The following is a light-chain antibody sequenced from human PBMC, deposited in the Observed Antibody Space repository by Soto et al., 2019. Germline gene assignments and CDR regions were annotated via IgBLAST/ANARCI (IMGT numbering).Light chain of an antibody. CDR3: QKYNSA. Sequence: DIQMTQSPSSLSASVGDRVTITCRASQGISNYLAWYQQKPGKVPKLLIYAASTLQSGVPARFSGSGSGTDFTRTISSLQPEDVANHYCQKYNSAFGGGTKVEIK. V-gene: IGKV1-27*01. J-gene: IGKJ4*01. CDR2: AAS. CDR1: QGISNY.